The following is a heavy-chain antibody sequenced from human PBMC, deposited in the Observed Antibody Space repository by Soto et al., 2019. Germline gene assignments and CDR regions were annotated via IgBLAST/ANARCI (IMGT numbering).Heavy chain of an antibody. CDR2: ISAYNGNT. J-gene: IGHJ6*03. CDR1: GYTFTSYG. CDR3: ARDLSDDILTGGAPYYYMDV. Sequence: ASVKVSCKASGYTFTSYGISWVRQAPGQGLEWMGWISAYNGNTNYAQKLQGRVTMTTDTSTSTAYMELRSLRSDDTAVYYCARDLSDDILTGGAPYYYMDVWGKGTTVTVSS. D-gene: IGHD3-9*01. V-gene: IGHV1-18*01.